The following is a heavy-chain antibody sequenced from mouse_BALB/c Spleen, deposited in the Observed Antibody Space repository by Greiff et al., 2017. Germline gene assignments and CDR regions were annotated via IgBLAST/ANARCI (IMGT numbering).Heavy chain of an antibody. D-gene: IGHD2-1*01. J-gene: IGHJ2*01. V-gene: IGHV1-5*01. CDR3: TRLGSLLLFDY. Sequence: EVQLQQSGTVLARPGASVKMSCKASGYSFTSYWMHWVKQRPGQGLEWIGAIYPGNSDTSYNQKFKGKAKLTAVTSASTAYMELSSLTNEDSAVYYCTRLGSLLLFDYWGQGTTLTVSS. CDR1: GYSFTSYW. CDR2: IYPGNSDT.